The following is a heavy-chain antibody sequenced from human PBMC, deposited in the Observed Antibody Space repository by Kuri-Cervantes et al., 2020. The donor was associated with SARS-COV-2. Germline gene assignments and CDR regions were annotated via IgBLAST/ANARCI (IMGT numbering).Heavy chain of an antibody. V-gene: IGHV4-39*01. Sequence: ESLKISCTVSGGSISSSSYYWGWIRQPPGKGLEWIGSIYYSGSTYYNPSLKSRVTISVDTSKNQFSLKLSSVTATETAVYYCARLRQLGFDYWGQGTLVTVSS. CDR2: IYYSGST. D-gene: IGHD6-13*01. CDR3: ARLRQLGFDY. CDR1: GGSISSSSYY. J-gene: IGHJ4*02.